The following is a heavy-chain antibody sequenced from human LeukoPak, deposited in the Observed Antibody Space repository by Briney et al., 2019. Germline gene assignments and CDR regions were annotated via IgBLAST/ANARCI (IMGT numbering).Heavy chain of an antibody. CDR3: AKDRVWGSRRVFY. CDR2: IRYVGSNK. V-gene: IGHV3-30*02. J-gene: IGHJ4*02. CDR1: GFTFSSYG. D-gene: IGHD7-27*01. Sequence: GRSLRLSCAASGFTFSSYGMHWVRQAPGKGLEWVAFIRYVGSNKYYADSVKGRFTISRDNSKNTLYLQMNSLRAEDTAVYYCAKDRVWGSRRVFYWGQGTLVTVSS.